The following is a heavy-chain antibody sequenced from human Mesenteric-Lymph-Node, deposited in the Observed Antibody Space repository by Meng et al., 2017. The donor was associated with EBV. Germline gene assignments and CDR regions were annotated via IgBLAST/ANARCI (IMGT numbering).Heavy chain of an antibody. V-gene: IGHV4-30-4*01. CDR1: GDYLSSTDYY. CDR2: IYYSGSR. CDR3: ARVTGKIYYDGSGYPEAFDY. Sequence: QPPESAPGPLNPSQTLALTCTGSGDYLSSTDYYWSWVRQPPGKGLEWIGYIYYSGSRYYNPSLKSRVTISVDTSKNQFSLKLSSVTAADTAVYYCARVTGKIYYDGSGYPEAFDYWGQGTLVTVSS. D-gene: IGHD3-22*01. J-gene: IGHJ4*02.